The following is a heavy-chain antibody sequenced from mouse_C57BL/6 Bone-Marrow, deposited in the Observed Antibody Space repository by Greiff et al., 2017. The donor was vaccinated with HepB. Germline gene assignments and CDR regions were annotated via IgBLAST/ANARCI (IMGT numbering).Heavy chain of an antibody. CDR2: IYPGNSDT. D-gene: IGHD2-4*01. CDR1: GYTFTSYW. J-gene: IGHJ2*01. Sequence: VQLKESGTVLARPGASVKMSCKTSGYTFTSYWMHWVKQRPGQGLEWIGAIYPGNSDTSYNQKFKGKAKLTAVTSASTAYMELSSQTNEDSAVYYCTRSAYYDYDNCWGQGTTLTVSS. CDR3: TRSAYYDYDNC. V-gene: IGHV1-5*01.